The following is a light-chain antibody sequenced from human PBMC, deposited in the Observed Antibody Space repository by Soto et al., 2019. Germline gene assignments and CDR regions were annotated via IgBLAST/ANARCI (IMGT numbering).Light chain of an antibody. Sequence: DIQMTQSPSTLSASVGDRVAITCRASQSVAKWLAWYQQRPGKAPKLLIFEASSLESGVPSRFSDNGYGTEFTLTINSLQPDDFATYYCQQYNRYSTWTFGQGTKVEIK. J-gene: IGKJ1*01. V-gene: IGKV1-5*03. CDR1: QSVAKW. CDR2: EAS. CDR3: QQYNRYSTWT.